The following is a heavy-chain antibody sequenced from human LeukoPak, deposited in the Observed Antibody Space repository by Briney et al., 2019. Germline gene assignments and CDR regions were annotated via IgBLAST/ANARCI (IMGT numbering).Heavy chain of an antibody. Sequence: GGSLRLSCAASGFTFSSYGMNWVRQAPGKGLEWVSVISGSGGSTFYADSVKGRFTISRDNSKNTLYLQMNSLRAEDTAVYYCANEIRPNDYWGQGTQVTVSS. CDR3: ANEIRPNDY. CDR1: GFTFSSYG. V-gene: IGHV3-23*01. J-gene: IGHJ4*02. CDR2: ISGSGGST. D-gene: IGHD4-17*01.